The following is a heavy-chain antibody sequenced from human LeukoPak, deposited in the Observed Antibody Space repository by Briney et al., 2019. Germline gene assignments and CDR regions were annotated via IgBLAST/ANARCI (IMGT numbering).Heavy chain of an antibody. Sequence: GRSLRLSCAASGFTFSSYGMHWVRQAPGKGLEWVAVISYDGSNKYYADSVKGRFTISRDNSKNTLYLQMNSLRAEDTAVYYCAKDLMPWILLWLPYFDLWSRGTLVTVSS. CDR2: ISYDGSNK. J-gene: IGHJ2*01. CDR1: GFTFSSYG. V-gene: IGHV3-30*18. D-gene: IGHD5-18*01. CDR3: AKDLMPWILLWLPYFDL.